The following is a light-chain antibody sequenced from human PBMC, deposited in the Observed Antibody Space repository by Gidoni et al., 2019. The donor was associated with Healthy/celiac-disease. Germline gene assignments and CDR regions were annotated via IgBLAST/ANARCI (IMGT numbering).Light chain of an antibody. V-gene: IGKV3-11*01. Sequence: ESVLTQSPSTLSLCPGERATLSCRASQRVSSYLAWYQQNPCQAPRLLIYDASTRATGIPARFSGIGSGTDFALTIRSLEPEDFAVYYCQQRSNWPPPFTFGPGTKVDIK. CDR2: DAS. J-gene: IGKJ3*01. CDR1: QRVSSY. CDR3: QQRSNWPPPFT.